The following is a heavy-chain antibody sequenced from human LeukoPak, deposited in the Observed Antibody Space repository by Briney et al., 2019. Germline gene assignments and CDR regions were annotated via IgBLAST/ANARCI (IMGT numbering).Heavy chain of an antibody. CDR3: ASQLGITTSPFDP. D-gene: IGHD3-3*01. CDR2: IYYSGST. J-gene: IGHJ5*02. Sequence: PSETLSLTCTVSGGSISIGDYYWSWIRQPPGKGLEWIGYIYYSGSTYYNPSLKSRVTISVDTSKNQFSLKLSSVTAADTAVYYCASQLGITTSPFDPWGQGTLVTVSS. CDR1: GGSISIGDYY. V-gene: IGHV4-30-4*01.